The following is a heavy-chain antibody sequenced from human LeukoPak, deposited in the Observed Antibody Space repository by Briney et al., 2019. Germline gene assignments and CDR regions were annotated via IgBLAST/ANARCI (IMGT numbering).Heavy chain of an antibody. Sequence: SVKVSCKASGLIFTNSAMQWVRQARGQRLEWIGRIVLGSGDTNYAQKFQGRVTITRDMSTSTVYMEVGSLRSEDTAVYYCAAEDDYVWKSYRSLDIWGQGTMVTVSS. CDR2: IVLGSGDT. J-gene: IGHJ3*02. V-gene: IGHV1-58*02. CDR3: AAEDDYVWKSYRSLDI. D-gene: IGHD3-16*02. CDR1: GLIFTNSA.